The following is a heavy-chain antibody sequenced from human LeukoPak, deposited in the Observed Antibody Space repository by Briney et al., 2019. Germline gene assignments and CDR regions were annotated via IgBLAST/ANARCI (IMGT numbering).Heavy chain of an antibody. Sequence: PSETLSLTCTVSGGSMSSYYWNWIRQPPGKGLEWIGYINYSGNTNYNPSLKSRVTISIDTSKNQFSLKLSSVTAADTAVYYCARYWWPGAAPGSWFDPWGQGTLVTVSS. CDR3: ARYWWPGAAPGSWFDP. J-gene: IGHJ5*02. V-gene: IGHV4-59*08. D-gene: IGHD2-15*01. CDR1: GGSMSSYY. CDR2: INYSGNT.